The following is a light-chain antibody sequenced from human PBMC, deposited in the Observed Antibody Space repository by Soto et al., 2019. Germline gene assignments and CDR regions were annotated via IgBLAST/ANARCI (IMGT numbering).Light chain of an antibody. CDR2: GAS. J-gene: IGKJ1*01. Sequence: DIVMTQSPLSLPVTPGEPASISCRSSQSLLHSNGYNYLDWYQQKPGQALSLLIYGASNRATGVPDRFSGSASGTDFTLTISRLEPEDFAVYFCQQYGRSSWTFGQGTKVDI. CDR1: QSLLHSNGYNY. CDR3: QQYGRSSWT. V-gene: IGKV2-28*01.